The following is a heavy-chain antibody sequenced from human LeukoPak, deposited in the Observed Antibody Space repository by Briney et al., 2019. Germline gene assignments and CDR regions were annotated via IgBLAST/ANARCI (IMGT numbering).Heavy chain of an antibody. CDR1: GGSISSSSYY. CDR3: ARRRAGSESYYYYMDV. Sequence: SETLSLTCTVSGGSISSSSYYWGWIRQPPGKGLEWIGSIYYSGSTYYNPSLKSRVTISVDTSKNQFSLKLSSVTAADTAVYYCARRRAGSESYYYYMDVWGKGTTVTISS. J-gene: IGHJ6*03. V-gene: IGHV4-39*07. CDR2: IYYSGST. D-gene: IGHD3-10*01.